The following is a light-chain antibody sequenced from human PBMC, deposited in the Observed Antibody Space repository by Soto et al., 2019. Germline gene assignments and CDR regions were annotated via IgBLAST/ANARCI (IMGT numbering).Light chain of an antibody. J-gene: IGKJ1*01. CDR1: QSVSSY. V-gene: IGKV3-20*01. Sequence: EIVLSQSPATLSLSPGERATLSCRASQSVSSYLAWYQQKPGQAPRLLIYGASSRATGIPDRFSGSGSGTDFTLTISSLEPEDFAVYFCQQYDSTPWTFGQGTKVDIK. CDR2: GAS. CDR3: QQYDSTPWT.